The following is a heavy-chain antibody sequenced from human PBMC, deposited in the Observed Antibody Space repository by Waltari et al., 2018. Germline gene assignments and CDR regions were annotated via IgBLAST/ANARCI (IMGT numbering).Heavy chain of an antibody. V-gene: IGHV4-39*01. Sequence: QLQLQESGPGLVKPSETLSLTCTVSGGSISSSSYYWGWIRQPPGKGLEWIGSIYYSGRTYYNPSLKSRVTISVDTSKNQFSLKLSSVTAADTAVYYCARHYGRLDAFDIWGQGTMVTVSS. J-gene: IGHJ3*02. CDR2: IYYSGRT. CDR3: ARHYGRLDAFDI. D-gene: IGHD3-16*01. CDR1: GGSISSSSYY.